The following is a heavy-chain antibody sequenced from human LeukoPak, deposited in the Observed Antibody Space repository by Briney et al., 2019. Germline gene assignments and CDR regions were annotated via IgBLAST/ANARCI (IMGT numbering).Heavy chain of an antibody. D-gene: IGHD6-19*01. V-gene: IGHV3-66*02. CDR1: GFTVSSNY. CDR3: ARSYGSGCFDY. J-gene: IGHJ4*02. CDR2: IYSGGST. Sequence: GGSLRLSCAASGFTVSSNYMSWVRQAPGKGLEWVSVIYSGGSTYYADSVKGRFTISRDNSKNTLYLQMNSLRAEDASVYYCARSYGSGCFDYWGQGTLVTVSS.